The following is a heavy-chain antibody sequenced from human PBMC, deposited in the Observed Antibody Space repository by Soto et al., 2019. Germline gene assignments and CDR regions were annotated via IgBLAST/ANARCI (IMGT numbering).Heavy chain of an antibody. V-gene: IGHV3-23*01. CDR3: ASRSSGWYLDY. J-gene: IGHJ4*02. D-gene: IGHD6-19*01. CDR2: ISGSGGST. CDR1: GFTFSSYA. Sequence: GGSLRLSCAASGFTFSSYAMNWVRQAPGKGLEWVSVISGSGGSTYYADSVKGRFTISRDNSKNTLYLQMNSLRGEDTAVYYCASRSSGWYLDYWGQGTLVTVSS.